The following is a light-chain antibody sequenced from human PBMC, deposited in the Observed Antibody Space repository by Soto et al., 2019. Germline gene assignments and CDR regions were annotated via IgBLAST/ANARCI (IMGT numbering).Light chain of an antibody. V-gene: IGLV2-18*02. J-gene: IGLJ1*01. CDR1: STDFVSYNR. CDR3: KSYAGSNTYV. Sequence: SALTQPPSVSGSPGQSVTISCTGTSTDFVSYNRVSWYQQPPGTAPKLIIYEASNRPSGVPDRFSGSKSGNTASLTVSGLQAADEADYFCKSYAGSNTYVFGSGTKVTVL. CDR2: EAS.